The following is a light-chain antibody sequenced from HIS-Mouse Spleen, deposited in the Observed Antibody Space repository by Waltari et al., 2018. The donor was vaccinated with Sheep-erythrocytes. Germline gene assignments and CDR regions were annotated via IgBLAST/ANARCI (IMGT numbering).Light chain of an antibody. CDR3: AAWDDSLSGPV. Sequence: QSVLTQPPSASGTPGQRVTISCSGSSSNIGSNYVYWYQQPPGTAPKLLIYRNKQLPSGVPDRFSGSKSGTSASLAISGLRSEDEADYYCAAWDDSLSGPVFGGGTKLTVL. V-gene: IGLV1-47*01. CDR2: RNK. CDR1: SSNIGSNY. J-gene: IGLJ3*02.